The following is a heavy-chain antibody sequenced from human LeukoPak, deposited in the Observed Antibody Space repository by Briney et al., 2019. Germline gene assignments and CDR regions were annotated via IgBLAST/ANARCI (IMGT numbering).Heavy chain of an antibody. CDR1: GYTFTSYA. CDR3: ARGPIIDIVIVPAADDYYYMDV. J-gene: IGHJ6*03. Sequence: GASVKVSCKASGYTFTSYAISWVRQAPGQGLAWIGWISAYNGNTNYAQKLQDRVTMTTDTSTSTAYMELRSLRSDDTAVYYCARGPIIDIVIVPAADDYYYMDVWGKGTTVTVSS. CDR2: ISAYNGNT. V-gene: IGHV1-18*01. D-gene: IGHD2-2*01.